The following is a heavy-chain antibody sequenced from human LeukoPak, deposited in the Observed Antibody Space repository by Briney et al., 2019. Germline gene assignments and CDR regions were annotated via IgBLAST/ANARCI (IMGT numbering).Heavy chain of an antibody. Sequence: SQTLSLTCAVPGGSISSGGYSWSWIRQPPGKGLEWIGYIYHSGSTYYNPSLKSRVTISVDRSKNQFSLKLSSVTAADTAVYYCARAPIFGVVIGGMDVWGQGTTVTVSS. CDR3: ARAPIFGVVIGGMDV. D-gene: IGHD3-3*02. CDR2: IYHSGST. CDR1: GGSISSGGYS. V-gene: IGHV4-30-2*01. J-gene: IGHJ6*02.